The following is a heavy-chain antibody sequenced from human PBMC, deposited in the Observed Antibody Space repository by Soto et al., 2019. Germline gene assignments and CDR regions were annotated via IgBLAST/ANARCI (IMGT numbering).Heavy chain of an antibody. CDR1: GFTFSSYV. V-gene: IGHV3-30-3*01. J-gene: IGHJ4*02. CDR2: ISYDGSNK. CDR3: ARGRRGETYLDY. D-gene: IGHD2-21*01. Sequence: QVQLVESGGGVVQPGRSLRLSCAASGFTFSSYVMHWVRQAPGKGLEWVAVISYDGSNKYYADSVKGRLTISRDNSKNTLYLQMNRLTAEYTAVYYCARGRRGETYLDYWGQGTLVTVSS.